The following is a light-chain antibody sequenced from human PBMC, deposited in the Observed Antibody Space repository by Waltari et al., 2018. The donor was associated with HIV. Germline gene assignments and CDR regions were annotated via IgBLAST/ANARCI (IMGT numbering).Light chain of an antibody. CDR1: QIITNNF. V-gene: IGKV3-20*01. CDR2: AAS. J-gene: IGKJ4*01. CDR3: QQYSSSPLS. Sequence: EVVMTQSPATLSVSPGERATLSCRASQIITNNFLAWYQHQSGQAPRLLISAASSRATGIPDRFSGSGSGTDFSLTISRLEPEDFALYYCQQYSSSPLSFGGGTRVEIK.